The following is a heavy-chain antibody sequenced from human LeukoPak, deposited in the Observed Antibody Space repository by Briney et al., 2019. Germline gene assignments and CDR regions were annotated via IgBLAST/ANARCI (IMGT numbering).Heavy chain of an antibody. D-gene: IGHD6-13*01. CDR1: DVSLSTGYYY. CDR3: ARESYSRYYYFDY. V-gene: IGHV4-30-4*01. Sequence: SETLSLTCTVSDVSLSTGYYYWNWIRQPPGKGLEWIGYISYSGSTYYNPSLKSRVAILVDTSKNQFSLKLTFLTAADTAVYYCARESYSRYYYFDYWGQGTLVTVSS. CDR2: ISYSGST. J-gene: IGHJ4*02.